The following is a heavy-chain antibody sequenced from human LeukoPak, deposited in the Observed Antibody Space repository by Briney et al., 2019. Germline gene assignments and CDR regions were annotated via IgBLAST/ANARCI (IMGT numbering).Heavy chain of an antibody. D-gene: IGHD2-2*01. Sequence: GASVKVSCKASGYTFTSYDINWVRRATGQGLEWMGWMNPNSGNTGYAQKFQGRVTITRNTSISTAYMELSSLRSEDTAVYYCARVPAATHYTYYFDYWGQGTLATVSS. V-gene: IGHV1-8*03. CDR2: MNPNSGNT. J-gene: IGHJ4*02. CDR3: ARVPAATHYTYYFDY. CDR1: GYTFTSYD.